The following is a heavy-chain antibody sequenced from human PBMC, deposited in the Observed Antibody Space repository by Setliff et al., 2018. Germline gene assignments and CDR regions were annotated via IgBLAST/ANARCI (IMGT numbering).Heavy chain of an antibody. CDR2: INHSGST. V-gene: IGHV4-34*01. Sequence: SETLSLTCAVFGGSFSGYYWSWIRQPPGKGLEWIGEINHSGSTNYNPSLKSRITISIDTSKNQFSLKVTSVTAADTAVYYCARGRSVWGYWGQGTLVTVSS. CDR3: ARGRSVWGY. CDR1: GGSFSGYY. J-gene: IGHJ4*02. D-gene: IGHD3-16*01.